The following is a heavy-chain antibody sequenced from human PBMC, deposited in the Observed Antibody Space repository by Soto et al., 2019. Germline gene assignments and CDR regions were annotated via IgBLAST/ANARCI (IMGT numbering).Heavy chain of an antibody. J-gene: IGHJ4*02. D-gene: IGHD6-19*01. CDR3: ARDSPRPGIAVNPIWNIDY. CDR1: GFTFSSYS. V-gene: IGHV3-48*02. Sequence: GGSLRLSCAASGFTFSSYSMNWVRQAPGKGLEWVSYISSSSSTIYYADSVKGRFTISRDNAKNSLYLQMNSLRDEDTAVYYCARDSPRPGIAVNPIWNIDYWGQGTLVTVSS. CDR2: ISSSSSTI.